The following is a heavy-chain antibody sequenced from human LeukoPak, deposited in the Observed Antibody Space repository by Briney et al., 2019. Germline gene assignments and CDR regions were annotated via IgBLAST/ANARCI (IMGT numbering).Heavy chain of an antibody. CDR3: AKDLYYYGSGSPAD. J-gene: IGHJ4*02. CDR2: ISYDGSNK. CDR1: GFTFSSYG. D-gene: IGHD3-10*01. Sequence: GGSLRLSCAASGFTFSSYGMHWVRQAPGKGLEWVAVISYDGSNKYYADSVKGRFTISRDNSKNTLYLQMNSLRAEDTAVYYCAKDLYYYGSGSPADWGQGTLVTVSS. V-gene: IGHV3-30*18.